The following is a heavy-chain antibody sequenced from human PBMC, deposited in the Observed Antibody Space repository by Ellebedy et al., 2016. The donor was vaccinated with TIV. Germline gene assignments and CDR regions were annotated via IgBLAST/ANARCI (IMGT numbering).Heavy chain of an antibody. V-gene: IGHV1-18*01. CDR2: ISVYTGDT. J-gene: IGHJ4*02. Sequence: ASVKVSCXASGYTFINYDITWVRQAPGQGLEWMGGISVYTGDTNYAQKVQGRVTMTTDTSTSTAYMELRSLRSDDTAVYYCARGTLYSGNYYLFDYWGQGTLVTVSS. CDR3: ARGTLYSGNYYLFDY. CDR1: GYTFINYD. D-gene: IGHD1-26*01.